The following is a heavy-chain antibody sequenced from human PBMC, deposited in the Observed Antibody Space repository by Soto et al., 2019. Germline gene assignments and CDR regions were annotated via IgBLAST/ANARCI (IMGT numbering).Heavy chain of an antibody. CDR3: ARDSEIFGTDY. V-gene: IGHV3-33*01. J-gene: IGHJ4*02. CDR1: GFTFSSYG. D-gene: IGHD3-3*01. Sequence: WSLRLSCAASGFTFSSYGMHWVRQAPGKGLEWVAVIWYDGSNKYYADSVKGRFTISRDNSKNTLYLQMNSLRAEDTAVYYCARDSEIFGTDYWGQGTLVTVYS. CDR2: IWYDGSNK.